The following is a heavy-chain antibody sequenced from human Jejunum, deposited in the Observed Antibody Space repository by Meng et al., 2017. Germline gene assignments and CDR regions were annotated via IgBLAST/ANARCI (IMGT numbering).Heavy chain of an antibody. CDR3: AKVRGDVDV. D-gene: IGHD5-24*01. V-gene: IGHV3-23*01. CDR1: GFNFSSYA. Sequence: GESLKTSCAASGFNFSSYAMSWVRQAPGKGLELVSAISGSGGSTYYADSAKGRFTISRDNSMNTLFLQMNGLRAEDTAVCYCAKVRGDVDVWGQGTMVTVSS. J-gene: IGHJ3*01. CDR2: ISGSGGST.